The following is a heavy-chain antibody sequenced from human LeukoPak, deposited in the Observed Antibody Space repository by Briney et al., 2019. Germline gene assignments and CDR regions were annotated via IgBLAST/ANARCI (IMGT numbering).Heavy chain of an antibody. CDR2: IYYSGST. CDR3: ARVNYDFWSGFLY. Sequence: PSETLSLTCTVSGGSISSISYYWGWIRQPPGKGLEWIGSIYYSGSTYYNPSLKSRVTISVDTSKNQFSLKLSSVTAADTAVYYCARVNYDFWSGFLYWGQGTLVTVSS. J-gene: IGHJ4*02. D-gene: IGHD3-3*01. CDR1: GGSISSISYY. V-gene: IGHV4-39*07.